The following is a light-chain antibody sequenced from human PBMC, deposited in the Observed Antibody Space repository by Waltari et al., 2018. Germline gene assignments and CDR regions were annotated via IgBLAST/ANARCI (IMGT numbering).Light chain of an antibody. CDR2: AAS. J-gene: IGKJ3*01. Sequence: DIQMTQSPSSVSASVGDRVSITCRASQDISDWLAWYQQKPGKAPKVLIYAASSLQSEVPSRFSASGSGTDFILTISSLQPEDFATYYCQQANSFPFTFGPGTKVDIK. V-gene: IGKV1-12*02. CDR1: QDISDW. CDR3: QQANSFPFT.